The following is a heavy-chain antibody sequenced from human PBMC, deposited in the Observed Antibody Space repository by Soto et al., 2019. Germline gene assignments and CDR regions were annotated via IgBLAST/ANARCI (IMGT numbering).Heavy chain of an antibody. J-gene: IGHJ6*03. CDR1: GFTFSNYW. D-gene: IGHD7-27*01. Sequence: LRLSCAASGFTFSNYWMTWVRQAPGKGLEWVANIKEDGSEKYYVDSVKGRFTISRDNAKNSLYLQMNSLSAEDTAVYFCARDVLGPMDVWGKGTTVTVSS. V-gene: IGHV3-7*01. CDR2: IKEDGSEK. CDR3: ARDVLGPMDV.